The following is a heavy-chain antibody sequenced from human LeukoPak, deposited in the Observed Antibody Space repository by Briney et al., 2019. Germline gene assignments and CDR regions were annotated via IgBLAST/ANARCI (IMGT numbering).Heavy chain of an antibody. D-gene: IGHD2-2*01. CDR3: ARGLSVGSTSWGVDY. Sequence: GASVKVSCKASGGTFSSYAISWVRQAPGQGLEWMGGIIPIFGTANYAQKFQGRVTITTDESTSTAYMELSSLRSEDTAVYYCARGLSVGSTSWGVDYWGQGTLVTVSS. V-gene: IGHV1-69*05. CDR1: GGTFSSYA. CDR2: IIPIFGTA. J-gene: IGHJ4*02.